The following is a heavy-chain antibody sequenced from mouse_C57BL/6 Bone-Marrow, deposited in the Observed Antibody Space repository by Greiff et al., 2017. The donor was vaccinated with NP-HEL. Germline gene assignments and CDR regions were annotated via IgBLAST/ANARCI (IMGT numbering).Heavy chain of an antibody. V-gene: IGHV5-4*01. Sequence: EVKLMESGGGLVKPGGSLKLSCAASGFTFSSYAMSWVRQTPEKRLEWVATISDGGSYTYYPDNVKGRFTISRDNAKNNLYLQMSHLKSEDTAMYYCARDGIYYDYDEGGFDYWGQGTTLTVSS. D-gene: IGHD2-4*01. CDR1: GFTFSSYA. CDR3: ARDGIYYDYDEGGFDY. CDR2: ISDGGSYT. J-gene: IGHJ2*01.